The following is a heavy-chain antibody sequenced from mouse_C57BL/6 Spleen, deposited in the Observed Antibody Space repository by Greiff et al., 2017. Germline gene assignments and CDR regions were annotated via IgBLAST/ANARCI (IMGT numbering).Heavy chain of an antibody. D-gene: IGHD2-1*01. CDR2: IYPGNSDT. J-gene: IGHJ3*01. Sequence: VQLKESGTVLARPGASVKMSCKTSGYTFTSYWMHWVKQRPGQGLEWIGAIYPGNSDTSYNQKFKGKATLTAVTSASTAYMELSSLTNEDSAVYYGTGEEAIYYGTAGFAYWGQWTLVTVSA. V-gene: IGHV1-5*01. CDR3: TGEEAIYYGTAGFAY. CDR1: GYTFTSYW.